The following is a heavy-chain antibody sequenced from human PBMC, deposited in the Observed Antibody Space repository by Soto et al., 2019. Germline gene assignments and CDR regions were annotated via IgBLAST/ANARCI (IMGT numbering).Heavy chain of an antibody. CDR3: ASGIVGAPNGMDV. Sequence: PGGSLRLSCAASGFTFSSYSMNWVRQAPGKGLEWVSSISSSSSYIYYADSVKGRFTISRDNAKNSLYLQMNSLRAEDTAVYYCASGIVGAPNGMDVRGQGTTVTVSS. CDR1: GFTFSSYS. V-gene: IGHV3-21*01. CDR2: ISSSSSYI. D-gene: IGHD1-26*01. J-gene: IGHJ6*02.